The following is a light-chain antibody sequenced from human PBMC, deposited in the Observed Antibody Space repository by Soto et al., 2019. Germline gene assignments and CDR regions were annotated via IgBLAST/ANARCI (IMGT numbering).Light chain of an antibody. CDR3: QQYNSYSSWT. J-gene: IGKJ1*01. V-gene: IGKV1-5*01. Sequence: DIQTCKFPSMLSASDGDRVTINYRASQSISSWLAWYQQKPGKAPKLLIYDASSLESGVPSRFSGSGSGTEFTLTISSLQPDDFATYYCQQYNSYSSWTVGQGTMV. CDR2: DAS. CDR1: QSISSW.